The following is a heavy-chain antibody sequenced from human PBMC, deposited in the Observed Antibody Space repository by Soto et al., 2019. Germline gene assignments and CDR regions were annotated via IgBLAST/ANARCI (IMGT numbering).Heavy chain of an antibody. J-gene: IGHJ4*02. Sequence: ASVKVSCKASGYTFTSYGISWVRQAPGQGLEWMGWISAYNGNTNYAQKLQGRVTMTTDTSTSTAYMELRSLRSDDTAVYYCASVPRSQSGYDYVFDYWGQGTLVTLSS. CDR1: GYTFTSYG. V-gene: IGHV1-18*01. CDR3: ASVPRSQSGYDYVFDY. D-gene: IGHD5-12*01. CDR2: ISAYNGNT.